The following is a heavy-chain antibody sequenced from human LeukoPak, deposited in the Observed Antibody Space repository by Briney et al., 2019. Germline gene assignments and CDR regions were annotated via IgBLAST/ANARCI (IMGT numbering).Heavy chain of an antibody. CDR2: IYHSGST. D-gene: IGHD4-23*01. V-gene: IGHV4-39*07. J-gene: IGHJ4*02. CDR1: GGSISSSSYY. CDR3: ARDLGGGNSPPPPY. Sequence: SETLSLTCTVSGGSISSSSYYWGWIRQPPGKGLEWIGSIYHSGSTYYNPSLKSRVTISVDTSKNQFSLKLSSVTAADTAVYYCARDLGGGNSPPPPYWGQGTLVTVSS.